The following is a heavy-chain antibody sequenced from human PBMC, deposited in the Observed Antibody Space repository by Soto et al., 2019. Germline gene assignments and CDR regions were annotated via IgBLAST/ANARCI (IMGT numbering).Heavy chain of an antibody. CDR2: INPSGGST. V-gene: IGHV1-46*01. J-gene: IGHJ4*02. CDR1: GYTFTGYY. Sequence: VASVKVSCKASGYTFTGYYMHWVRQAPGQGLEWMGIINPSGGSTSYAQKFQGRVTMTRDTSTSTVYMELSSLRSEDTAVYYYAREPLELTVAADQQFDYWGQGTLVTVSS. D-gene: IGHD6-19*01. CDR3: AREPLELTVAADQQFDY.